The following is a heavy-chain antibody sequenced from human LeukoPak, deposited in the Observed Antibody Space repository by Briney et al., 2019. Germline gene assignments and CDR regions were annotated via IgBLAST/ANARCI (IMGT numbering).Heavy chain of an antibody. CDR3: AKRAAAGPFDY. J-gene: IGHJ4*02. V-gene: IGHV3-23*01. CDR2: ISSSGGST. D-gene: IGHD6-13*01. CDR1: GFTFSSYA. Sequence: GASLRLSCAASGFTFSSYAMSWVRPAPGKGLEWVSTISSSGGSTYYADSVKGRFTISRDNSKNTLYLQMNSLRAEDTAVYYCAKRAAAGPFDYWGQGTLVTVSS.